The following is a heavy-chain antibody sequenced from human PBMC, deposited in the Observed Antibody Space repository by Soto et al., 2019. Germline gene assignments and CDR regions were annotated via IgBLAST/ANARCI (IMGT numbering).Heavy chain of an antibody. CDR2: IKQDGSEK. CDR3: ARSRRGRTGTAHYFDY. Sequence: WGSLRLSCAASGFTFSSYWMSWVRQAPGKGLEWVANIKQDGSEKYYVDSVKGRFTISRDNAKNSLYLQMNSLRAEDTAVYYCARSRRGRTGTAHYFDYWGQGTLVTVSS. D-gene: IGHD1-7*01. V-gene: IGHV3-7*05. J-gene: IGHJ4*02. CDR1: GFTFSSYW.